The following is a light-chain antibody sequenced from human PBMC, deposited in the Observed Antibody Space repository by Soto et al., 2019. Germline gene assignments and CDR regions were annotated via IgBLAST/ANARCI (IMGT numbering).Light chain of an antibody. CDR3: KRYNVVPET. Sequence: DIPMTQSPSSLSASVGDSVTITCRASQGIRNFLAWYQQKPGKVPKLLIYEASTLQSGVPSRFSGSGSGTDFTLTISSLQPEDVATDYCKRYNVVPETCGQGPKVEIK. V-gene: IGKV1-27*01. CDR1: QGIRNF. CDR2: EAS. J-gene: IGKJ1*01.